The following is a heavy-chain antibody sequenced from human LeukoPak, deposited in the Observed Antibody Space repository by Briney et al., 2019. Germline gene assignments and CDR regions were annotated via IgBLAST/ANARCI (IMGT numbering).Heavy chain of an antibody. Sequence: SQTLSLTCAISGDSVSSNSAAWNRIRQSPSRGLEWLGRTYYRSKWYNDYAVSVKSRITINPDTSKNQFSLQLNSVTPEDTAVYYCVRGRDGYNYGYYYYGMDVWGQGTTVTVSS. V-gene: IGHV6-1*01. CDR3: VRGRDGYNYGYYYYGMDV. CDR1: GDSVSSNSAA. D-gene: IGHD5-24*01. CDR2: TYYRSKWYN. J-gene: IGHJ6*02.